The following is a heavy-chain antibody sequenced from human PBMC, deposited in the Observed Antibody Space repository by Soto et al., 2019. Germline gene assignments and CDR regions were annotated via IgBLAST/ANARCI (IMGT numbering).Heavy chain of an antibody. CDR2: ISGSGGST. V-gene: IGHV3-23*01. J-gene: IGHJ4*02. D-gene: IGHD3-10*01. Sequence: GGSLRLSCAASGFTFSSYAMSWVRQAPGKGLEWVSAISGSGGSTYYADSVKGRFTISRDNSKNTLYLQMNSLRAEDTAVYYCAKGGADYYGSGALGFDYWGQGTLVTVSS. CDR1: GFTFSSYA. CDR3: AKGGADYYGSGALGFDY.